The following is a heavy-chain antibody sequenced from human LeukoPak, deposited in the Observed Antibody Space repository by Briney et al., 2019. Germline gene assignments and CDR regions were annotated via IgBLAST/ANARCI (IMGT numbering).Heavy chain of an antibody. CDR3: AKAGYGTAIRNAFDY. CDR1: GFTFSSYA. CDR2: ISGSGGST. D-gene: IGHD2-2*02. J-gene: IGHJ4*02. V-gene: IGHV3-23*01. Sequence: PGGSLRLSCAASGFTFSSYAMSWVRQAPGKGPEWVSAISGSGGSTYYADSVKGRFTISRDNSKNMLYLQMNSLRAEDTAVYYCAKAGYGTAIRNAFDYWGQGTLVTVSS.